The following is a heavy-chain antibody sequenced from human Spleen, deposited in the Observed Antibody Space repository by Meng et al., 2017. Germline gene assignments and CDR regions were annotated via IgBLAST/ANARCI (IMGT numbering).Heavy chain of an antibody. CDR2: IYHSGST. J-gene: IGHJ5*02. CDR1: GGSIGSNSYH. Sequence: QLQLQESGPGLVKPSETLSLTCTVSGGSIGSNSYHWGWIRQPPGKGLEWIGYIYHSGSTYYNPSLKSRVTISVDRSKNQFSLKLSSVTAADTAVYYCVRSSGWVRTGFDPWGQGTLVTVSS. V-gene: IGHV4-39*01. CDR3: VRSSGWVRTGFDP. D-gene: IGHD6-19*01.